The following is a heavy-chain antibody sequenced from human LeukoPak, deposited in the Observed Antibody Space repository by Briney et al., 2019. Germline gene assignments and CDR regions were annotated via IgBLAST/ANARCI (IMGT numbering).Heavy chain of an antibody. CDR1: GGSIGSGSYY. Sequence: SETLSLTCTVSGGSIGSGSYYWSWIRQPAGKGLEWIGRIYTKGSTDYNPSLESRVTISIDTSKNQFSLKLSSVTAADTAVYYCARDLYCTSTSCFNYWGQGTLVTVSS. J-gene: IGHJ4*02. CDR2: IYTKGST. V-gene: IGHV4-61*02. CDR3: ARDLYCTSTSCFNY. D-gene: IGHD2-2*01.